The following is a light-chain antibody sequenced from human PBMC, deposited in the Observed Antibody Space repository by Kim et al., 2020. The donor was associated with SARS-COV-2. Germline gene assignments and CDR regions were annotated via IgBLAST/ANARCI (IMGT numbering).Light chain of an antibody. J-gene: IGLJ1*01. Sequence: PGNPVTIPGTRSSASSASNYVQWYQQRPGSAPTTVIYEDNQRPSGVPDRFSGSIDSSSNSASLTISGLKTEDEADYYCQSYDSAYVFGTGTKVTVL. CDR3: QSYDSAYV. CDR1: SASSASNY. V-gene: IGLV6-57*03. CDR2: EDN.